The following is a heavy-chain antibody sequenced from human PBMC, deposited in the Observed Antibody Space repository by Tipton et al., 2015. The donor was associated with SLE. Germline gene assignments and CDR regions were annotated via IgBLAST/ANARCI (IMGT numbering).Heavy chain of an antibody. CDR3: VLGALGP. Sequence: SLRLSCAASGFTVESSAMSWVRQAPGKGLEWVSALSNSGLGTYYAASVRGRFSISRDNSQNTLSLQMNGLRADDTAVYYCVLGALGPWGQGTQVTVSS. D-gene: IGHD2-8*02. CDR1: GFTVESSA. CDR2: LSNSGLGT. V-gene: IGHV3-23*01. J-gene: IGHJ5*02.